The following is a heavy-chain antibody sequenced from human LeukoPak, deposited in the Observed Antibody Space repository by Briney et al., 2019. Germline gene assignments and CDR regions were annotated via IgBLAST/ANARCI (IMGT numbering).Heavy chain of an antibody. J-gene: IGHJ1*01. CDR3: ARDSSPTSSWYVEYFQH. Sequence: GSVKVSCKASGYTFTGYYMHWVRQAPGQGLEWMGWINPNSGGTNYAQKFQGRVTMTRDTSISTAYMELSRLRSDDTAVYYCARDSSPTSSWYVEYFQHWGQGTLVTVSS. V-gene: IGHV1-2*02. CDR2: INPNSGGT. CDR1: GYTFTGYY. D-gene: IGHD6-13*01.